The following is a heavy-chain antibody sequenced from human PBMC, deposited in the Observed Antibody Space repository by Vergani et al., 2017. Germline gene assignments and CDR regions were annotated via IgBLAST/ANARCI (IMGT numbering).Heavy chain of an antibody. CDR1: GYTFTSYY. Sequence: QVQLVQSGAEVKKPGASVKVSCKASGYTFTSYYMHWVRQAPGQGLEWMGIINPSGGSTSYAQKFQGRVTMTRDTSTSTVYMELSSLRSEDTAVYYCASPGTRRFGESSSGSWFDPWGQGTLVTVSS. J-gene: IGHJ5*02. CDR2: INPSGGST. D-gene: IGHD3-10*01. CDR3: ASPGTRRFGESSSGSWFDP. V-gene: IGHV1-46*01.